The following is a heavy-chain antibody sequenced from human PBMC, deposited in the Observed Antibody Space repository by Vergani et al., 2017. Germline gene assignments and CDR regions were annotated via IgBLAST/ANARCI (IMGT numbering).Heavy chain of an antibody. D-gene: IGHD2-21*02. CDR1: GYTFTSYG. Sequence: QVQLVQSGAEVKKPGASVKVSCKASGYTFTSYGISWVRQAPGQGLEWMGWISAYNGNTNYAQKLQGRVTMTTDTSTSTAYMELRSLRSDDTAVYYCAREAYCGGDCYSRDYYYYGMDVRGQGTTVTVSS. J-gene: IGHJ6*02. CDR3: AREAYCGGDCYSRDYYYYGMDV. V-gene: IGHV1-18*01. CDR2: ISAYNGNT.